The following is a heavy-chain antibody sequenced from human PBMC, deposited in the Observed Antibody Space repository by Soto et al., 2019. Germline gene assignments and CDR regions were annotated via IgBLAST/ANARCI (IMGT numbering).Heavy chain of an antibody. J-gene: IGHJ3*02. Sequence: GGSLRLSCAASGFTFSSYGMHWVRQAPGKGLEWVAVISYDGSNKYYADSVKGRFTISRDNSKNTLYLQMNSLRAEDTAVYYCAKDGSGGRWNDAPDISGQGTMVIVSS. V-gene: IGHV3-30*18. CDR2: ISYDGSNK. D-gene: IGHD2-15*01. CDR3: AKDGSGGRWNDAPDI. CDR1: GFTFSSYG.